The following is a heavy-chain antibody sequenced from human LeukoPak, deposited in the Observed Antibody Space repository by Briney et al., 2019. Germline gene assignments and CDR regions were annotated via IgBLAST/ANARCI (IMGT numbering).Heavy chain of an antibody. J-gene: IGHJ4*02. CDR3: ARADITMTVDY. Sequence: ASVKVSCKATGFTFTNYDINWVRQASGQGLEWMGWMNPINGNTGYAQKFQGRVTMTRDTSTSTVYMELSSLRSEDTAVYYCARADITMTVDYWGQGTLVTVSS. CDR1: GFTFTNYD. V-gene: IGHV1-8*01. CDR2: MNPINGNT. D-gene: IGHD3-22*01.